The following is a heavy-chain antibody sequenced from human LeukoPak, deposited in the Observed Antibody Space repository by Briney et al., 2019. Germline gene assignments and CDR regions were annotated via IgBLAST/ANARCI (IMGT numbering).Heavy chain of an antibody. CDR3: ARLYGSGSNHYYYYMEV. CDR1: GGSNSSYY. D-gene: IGHD3-10*01. V-gene: IGHV4-4*07. Sequence: SETLSLTCTVSGGSNSSYYWGWIRQPAGKGLEWIGRIYTSGSTNYNPSLKSRVTMSVDTSKNQFSLKLSSVTAADTAVYYCARLYGSGSNHYYYYMEVWGKGTTVTVSS. CDR2: IYTSGST. J-gene: IGHJ6*03.